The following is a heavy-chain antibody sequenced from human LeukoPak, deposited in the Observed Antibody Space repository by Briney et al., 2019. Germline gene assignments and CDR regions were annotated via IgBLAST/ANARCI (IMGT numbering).Heavy chain of an antibody. Sequence: GGSLRLSCAASGFTFSSYSMNWVRQAPGKGLEWVSYISSSSSTIYYADSVKGRFTISRDNAKNSLYLQMNSLRAEDTAVYYCASNRFGELSLPMDVWGKGTTVTISS. CDR2: ISSSSSTI. V-gene: IGHV3-48*01. J-gene: IGHJ6*04. D-gene: IGHD3-10*01. CDR1: GFTFSSYS. CDR3: ASNRFGELSLPMDV.